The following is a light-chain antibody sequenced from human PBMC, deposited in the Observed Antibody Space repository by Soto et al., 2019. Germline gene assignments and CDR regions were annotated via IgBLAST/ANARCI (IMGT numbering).Light chain of an antibody. V-gene: IGLV2-23*01. J-gene: IGLJ2*01. CDR1: SSDIGSYNL. Sequence: QSALTQPASVSGSPGQSITISCTGTSSDIGSYNLVSWYQQHPGKAPKLIIYEANERPSGVSNRFSGSKSGNTASLIISGLQAEDEADYYCSSYAGSDIVIFGGGTKLTVL. CDR3: SSYAGSDIVI. CDR2: EAN.